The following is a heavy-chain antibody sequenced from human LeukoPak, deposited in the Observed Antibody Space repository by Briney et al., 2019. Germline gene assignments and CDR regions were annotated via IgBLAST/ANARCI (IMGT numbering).Heavy chain of an antibody. V-gene: IGHV3-48*04. CDR3: AREGRYYYDSAGDY. Sequence: GGSLRLSCAASGFTFSSYPMNWVRQAPGKGLEWVSYISSSSSTIYYADSVKGRFTISRDNAKNSLYLQMNSLRAEDTAVYYCAREGRYYYDSAGDYWGQGTLVTVSS. J-gene: IGHJ4*02. CDR1: GFTFSSYP. D-gene: IGHD3-22*01. CDR2: ISSSSSTI.